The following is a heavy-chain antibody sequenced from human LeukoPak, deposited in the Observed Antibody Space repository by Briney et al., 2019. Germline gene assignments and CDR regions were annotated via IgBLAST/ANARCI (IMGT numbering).Heavy chain of an antibody. Sequence: SETLSLTCAVYSGSFSGYYWSWIRQPPGKGLEWIGEINHSGSTNYNPSLKSRVTISVDTSKNQFSLKLSSVTAADTAVYYCARGRVLAGYWGQGTLVTVSS. V-gene: IGHV4-34*01. CDR1: SGSFSGYY. D-gene: IGHD4/OR15-4a*01. CDR3: ARGRVLAGY. J-gene: IGHJ4*02. CDR2: INHSGST.